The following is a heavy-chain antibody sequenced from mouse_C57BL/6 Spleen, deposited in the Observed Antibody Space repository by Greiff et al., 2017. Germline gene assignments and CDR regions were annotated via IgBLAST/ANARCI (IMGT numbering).Heavy chain of an antibody. J-gene: IGHJ4*01. CDR3: ARGDYGSSSYAMDY. Sequence: VQLQQSGPELVKPGASVKIPCKASGYTFTDYNMDWVKQSHGKSLEWIGDINPNNGGTIYNQKFKGKATLTVDKSSSTAYRELRSLTSEDTAVYYCARGDYGSSSYAMDYWGQGTSVTVSS. V-gene: IGHV1-18*01. CDR2: INPNNGGT. CDR1: GYTFTDYN. D-gene: IGHD1-1*01.